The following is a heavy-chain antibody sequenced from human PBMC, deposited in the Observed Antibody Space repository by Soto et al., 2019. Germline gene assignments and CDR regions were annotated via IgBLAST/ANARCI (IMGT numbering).Heavy chain of an antibody. V-gene: IGHV3-23*01. CDR3: AKDAGIVVLPAAISFDY. D-gene: IGHD2-2*01. J-gene: IGHJ4*02. CDR1: GFTFSSYA. Sequence: EVQLLESGGGLVQPGGSLRLSCAASGFTFSSYAMSWVRQAPGKGLEWVSAISGSGGSTYYADSVKGRFTISRDNSKNTLSLQMNSLRAEDTAVYYCAKDAGIVVLPAAISFDYWGQGTLVTVSS. CDR2: ISGSGGST.